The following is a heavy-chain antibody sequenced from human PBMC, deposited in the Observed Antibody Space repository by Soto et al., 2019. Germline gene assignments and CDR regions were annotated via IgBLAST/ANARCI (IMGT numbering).Heavy chain of an antibody. J-gene: IGHJ4*02. D-gene: IGHD3-10*01. V-gene: IGHV3-23*01. Sequence: EVQLLESGGGLVQPGGSLRLSCAASGFTFSSYAMSWVRQAPGKGLEWVSAISGSGGSTYYADSVKGRFTIARDNSKNTLYLQMNSLRAEDTAVYYCAKASGWFGEFDYWRQGTLVTVSS. CDR2: ISGSGGST. CDR1: GFTFSSYA. CDR3: AKASGWFGEFDY.